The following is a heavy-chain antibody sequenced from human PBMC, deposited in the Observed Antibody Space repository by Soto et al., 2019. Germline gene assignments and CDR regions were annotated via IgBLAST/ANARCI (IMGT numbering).Heavy chain of an antibody. CDR1: GYTFTSFG. J-gene: IGHJ6*02. CDR3: ARGGGSSGVFYYGMDV. D-gene: IGHD6-19*01. Sequence: QVQLVQSGAEVRKPGASVKVSCKASGYTFTSFGISWVRQAPGQGLEWMGWISGYNGNTDYAQKLQGRVTMTTDTSTRTAYMELRSLRSDDTAIYYCARGGGSSGVFYYGMDVWGQGTTVTVSS. V-gene: IGHV1-18*01. CDR2: ISGYNGNT.